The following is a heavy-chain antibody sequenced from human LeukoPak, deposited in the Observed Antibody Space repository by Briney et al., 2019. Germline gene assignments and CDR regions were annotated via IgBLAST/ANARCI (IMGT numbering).Heavy chain of an antibody. CDR3: ARDRVHSGYGLYDY. D-gene: IGHD5-12*01. Sequence: PGGSLRLSCAASGFTFSNYWMGWVRQAPGKGLEWVANIKQDGSEIYYVDSVKGRFTISRDTAKDSLYLQMNSLRAEDTAVYYCARDRVHSGYGLYDYWGQGTLVTVSS. CDR2: IKQDGSEI. J-gene: IGHJ4*02. V-gene: IGHV3-7*01. CDR1: GFTFSNYW.